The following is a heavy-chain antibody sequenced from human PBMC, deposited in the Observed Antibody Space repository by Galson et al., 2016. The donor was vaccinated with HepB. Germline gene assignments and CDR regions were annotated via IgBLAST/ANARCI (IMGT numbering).Heavy chain of an antibody. V-gene: IGHV3-23*01. Sequence: SLRLSCAASGFTFSSLAMSWARQAPGKGLEWVSAINAHGAGKYYADFVQGPFTISRDNSNNMVYLQMDCLRAEDTALYYCAKDRLMRSRYGDGEFDYWGQGSLVTVSS. CDR3: AKDRLMRSRYGDGEFDY. J-gene: IGHJ4*02. CDR2: INAHGAGK. D-gene: IGHD4-17*01. CDR1: GFTFSSLA.